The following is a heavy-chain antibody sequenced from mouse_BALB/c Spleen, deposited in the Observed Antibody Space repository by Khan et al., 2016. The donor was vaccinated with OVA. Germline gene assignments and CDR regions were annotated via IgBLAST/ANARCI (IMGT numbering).Heavy chain of an antibody. CDR1: GFNIRHYY. V-gene: IGHV14-4*02. CDR3: TSWSCYAMDY. Sequence: VQLQQSGADLVRSGASVKLSCIASGFNIRHYYLHWVKQRPEQGLEWIGWIDPDNGDTEYDPKFPGKATMTADTSTYKAYLQLSSLTSDDTAVYYCTSWSCYAMDYWGQGTSVTVSS. J-gene: IGHJ4*01. CDR2: IDPDNGDT.